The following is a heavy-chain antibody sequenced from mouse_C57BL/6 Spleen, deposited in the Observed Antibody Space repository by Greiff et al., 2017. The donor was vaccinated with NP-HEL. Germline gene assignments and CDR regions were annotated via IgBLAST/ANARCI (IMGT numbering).Heavy chain of an antibody. V-gene: IGHV1-69*01. Sequence: QVQLQQSGAELVMPGASVKLSCKASGYTFTSYWMHWVKQRPGQGLEWIGEIDPSDSYTNYNQKFKGKSTLTVDKSSSTAYMQLSSLTSEDSAVYYCARRTVSMDYWGQGTSVTVSS. CDR1: GYTFTSYW. D-gene: IGHD1-1*01. CDR2: IDPSDSYT. J-gene: IGHJ4*01. CDR3: ARRTVSMDY.